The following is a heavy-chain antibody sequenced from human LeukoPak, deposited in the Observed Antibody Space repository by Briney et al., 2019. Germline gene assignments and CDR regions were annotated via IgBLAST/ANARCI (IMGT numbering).Heavy chain of an antibody. CDR1: GDSISNYY. J-gene: IGHJ5*02. V-gene: IGHV4-59*01. D-gene: IGHD6-13*01. CDR2: IYYSGST. Sequence: SETLSLTCTVSGDSISNYYWSWIRQPPGKGLEWIGYIYYSGSTNYNPSLKSRVTISVDTSKNQFSLKLSSVTAADTAVYYCAREGDSSSWYFGDSWFDPWGQGTLVTVSS. CDR3: AREGDSSSWYFGDSWFDP.